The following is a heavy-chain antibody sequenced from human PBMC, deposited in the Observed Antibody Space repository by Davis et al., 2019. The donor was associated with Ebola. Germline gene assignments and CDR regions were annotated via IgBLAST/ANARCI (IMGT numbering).Heavy chain of an antibody. J-gene: IGHJ3*02. CDR1: GGSISSYY. D-gene: IGHD6-19*01. V-gene: IGHV4-4*07. Sequence: PSETLSLTCTVSGGSISSYYWSWIRQPAGKGLEWIGRIYTSGSTNYNPSLKSRVTMSVDTSKNQFSLKLSSVTAADTAVYYCARDSPYSSGWSSDAFDIWGQGTMVTVSS. CDR3: ARDSPYSSGWSSDAFDI. CDR2: IYTSGST.